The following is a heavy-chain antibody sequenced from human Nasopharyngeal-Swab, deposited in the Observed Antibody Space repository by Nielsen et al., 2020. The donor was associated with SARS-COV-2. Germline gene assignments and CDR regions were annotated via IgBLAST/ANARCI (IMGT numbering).Heavy chain of an antibody. Sequence: GESLKISCAASGFTFSISAMSWVRQAPGKGLEWVSSISDSGDDTYYADSVKGRFTISRDNAKNSLYLQMNSLRAEDTAIYYCATDRDNYGSGTFDYWGQGTLVTVAS. V-gene: IGHV3-23*01. D-gene: IGHD3-10*01. CDR3: ATDRDNYGSGTFDY. CDR1: GFTFSISA. J-gene: IGHJ4*02. CDR2: ISDSGDDT.